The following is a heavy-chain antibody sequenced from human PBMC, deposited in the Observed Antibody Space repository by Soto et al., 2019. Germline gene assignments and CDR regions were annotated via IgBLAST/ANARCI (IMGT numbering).Heavy chain of an antibody. V-gene: IGHV4-30-4*01. CDR3: ARGSMITSYWRD. CDR2: IYYSGTT. D-gene: IGHD3-16*01. CDR1: GGSISSGDYY. Sequence: QVQLQESGPGLVKPSQTLSLTCTVSGGSISSGDYYWSWIRQPPGKGLEWIGYIYYSGTTYYNPALKKRVTLSIDPSKNQFSLKLSSVTAADTAVYYCARGSMITSYWRDWGQGTLVTVSS. J-gene: IGHJ4*02.